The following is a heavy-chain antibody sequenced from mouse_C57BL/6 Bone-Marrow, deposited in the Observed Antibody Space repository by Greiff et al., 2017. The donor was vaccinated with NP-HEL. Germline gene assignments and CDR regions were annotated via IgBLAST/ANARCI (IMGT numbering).Heavy chain of an antibody. Sequence: VQLQQPGAELVKPGASVQLSCKASGYTFTSYWMHWVKQRPGRGLAWIGRIAPNSGGTKYNEKFKSTATLTVDKPSSTAYRQLRSLTSEDSAVYACARPRYDGYFDYRGQGTTLTVSS. CDR1: GYTFTSYW. CDR3: ARPRYDGYFDY. V-gene: IGHV1-72*01. CDR2: IAPNSGGT. D-gene: IGHD2-3*01. J-gene: IGHJ2*01.